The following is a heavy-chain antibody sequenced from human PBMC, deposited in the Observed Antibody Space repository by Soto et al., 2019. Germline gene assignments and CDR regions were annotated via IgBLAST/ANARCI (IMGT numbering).Heavy chain of an antibody. D-gene: IGHD2-8*01. Sequence: EVQLLESGGGLVQQGGSLSLSCAASGFTVSSYAMSWVRQAPGKGLEWVSGISGSGGSTYYADSVKGRFTISRDNSKNTLFVQMNSLRVEDTAVYYCAKVGIYCTNGVCRGYWGQGTLVTVSS. CDR3: AKVGIYCTNGVCRGY. CDR1: GFTVSSYA. J-gene: IGHJ4*02. CDR2: ISGSGGST. V-gene: IGHV3-23*01.